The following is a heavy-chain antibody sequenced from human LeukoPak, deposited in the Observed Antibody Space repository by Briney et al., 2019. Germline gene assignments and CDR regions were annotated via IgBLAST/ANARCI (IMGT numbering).Heavy chain of an antibody. CDR1: GFTFSTYA. CDR3: AGQHPKTDGSYYNVAYYYYYMDV. Sequence: PGGSLRLSCAASGFTFSTYAMSWVRQIPGKGLEWVSAISGSDDGTYYADSVKGRFTISRDNSRNTLYLQMNTLRAEDTAVYFCAGQHPKTDGSYYNVAYYYYYMDVWGKGTTVTISS. J-gene: IGHJ6*03. CDR2: ISGSDDGT. V-gene: IGHV3-23*01. D-gene: IGHD1-26*01.